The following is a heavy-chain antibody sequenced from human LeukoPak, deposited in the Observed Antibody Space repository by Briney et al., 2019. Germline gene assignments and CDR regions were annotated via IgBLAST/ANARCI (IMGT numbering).Heavy chain of an antibody. CDR1: GYTLTELS. J-gene: IGHJ4*02. Sequence: GASVTVSCKVSGYTLTELSMHWVRQAPGKGLEGMGGFDPEDGETIYAQKFQGRVTMTEDTSTDTAYMELSSLRSEDTAVYYCATSSNYGDYEAFDYWGQGTLVTVSS. V-gene: IGHV1-24*01. CDR2: FDPEDGET. D-gene: IGHD4-17*01. CDR3: ATSSNYGDYEAFDY.